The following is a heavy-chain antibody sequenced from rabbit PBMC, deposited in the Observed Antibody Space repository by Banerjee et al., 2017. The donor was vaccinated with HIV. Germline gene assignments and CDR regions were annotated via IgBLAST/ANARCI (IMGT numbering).Heavy chain of an antibody. D-gene: IGHD4-1*01. V-gene: IGHV1S45*01. CDR2: INTSSGNT. CDR3: ARDLAGVIGWNFNL. J-gene: IGHJ4*01. Sequence: QEQLEESGGDLVKPEGSLTLTCKASGFDFSSYWMSWVRQAPGKGLEWISCINTSSGNTVYASWAKGRFTISKTSSTTVTLQMTSLTAADTATYLCARDLAGVIGWNFNLWGPGTLVTVS. CDR1: GFDFSSYW.